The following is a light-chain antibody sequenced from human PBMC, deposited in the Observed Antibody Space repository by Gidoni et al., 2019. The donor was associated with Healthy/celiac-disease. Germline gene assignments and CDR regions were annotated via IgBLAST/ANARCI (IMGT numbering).Light chain of an antibody. J-gene: IGLJ1*01. CDR2: DVN. CDR3: CSYAGTDIHYV. V-gene: IGLV2-11*01. CDR1: SSDVGADKY. Sequence: QSALTQPRSVSGSPRQSVTISCTGTSSDVGADKYVSWYQQYPGKAPKVIIFDVNQRPSGVPDRFSGSKSGNTASLTISGLQAEDEADYYCCSYAGTDIHYVFGTGTRVTVL.